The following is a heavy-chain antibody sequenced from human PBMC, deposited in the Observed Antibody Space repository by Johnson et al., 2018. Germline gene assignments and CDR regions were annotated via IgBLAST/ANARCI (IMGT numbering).Heavy chain of an antibody. CDR2: IIPIFGTA. J-gene: IGHJ6*02. CDR3: ARDDRPYYYDSSGYLYGMDV. CDR1: GGTFSSYA. D-gene: IGHD3-22*01. V-gene: IGHV1-69*01. Sequence: QVQLVQSGAEVKKPGSSVKVSCKASGGTFSSYAISWVRQAPGQGLEWMGGIIPIFGTANYAQKFQGRVTITADESTSTAYMELSSLRSEDTAVYYCARDDRPYYYDSSGYLYGMDVWGQGTTVTVSS.